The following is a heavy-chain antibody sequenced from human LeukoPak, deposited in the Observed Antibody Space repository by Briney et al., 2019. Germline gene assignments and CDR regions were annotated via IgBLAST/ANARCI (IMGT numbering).Heavy chain of an antibody. V-gene: IGHV4-59*01. CDR2: IYYRGST. Sequence: SETLSLTCTVSGGSINNYYWSWIRQPPGKGLEWIGYIYYRGSTNYNPSLKSRVTVSVDTSKNQFSLKLTSVTAADTAVYYCARVGRGHFDYWGQGTLVTVSS. CDR1: GGSINNYY. CDR3: ARVGRGHFDY. J-gene: IGHJ4*02.